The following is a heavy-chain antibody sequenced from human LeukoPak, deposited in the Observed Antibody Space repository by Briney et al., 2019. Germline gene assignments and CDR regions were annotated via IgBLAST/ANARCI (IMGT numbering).Heavy chain of an antibody. D-gene: IGHD3-22*01. CDR3: ARSPQEDYYDSSGYYYFDY. CDR2: IYPGDSDT. V-gene: IGHV5-51*01. CDR1: GSLYTIYW. J-gene: IGHJ4*02. Sequence: GESLKISCKGSGSLYTIYWIAWVRPLPGKGLGWMGIIYPGDSDTRYSPSFQGQVTISADKSIRTAYLQWSSLKASDTAMYYCARSPQEDYYDSSGYYYFDYWGQGTLVTVSS.